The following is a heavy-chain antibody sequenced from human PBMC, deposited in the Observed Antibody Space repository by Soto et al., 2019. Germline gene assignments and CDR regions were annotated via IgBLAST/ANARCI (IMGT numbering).Heavy chain of an antibody. D-gene: IGHD3-9*01. J-gene: IGHJ4*02. CDR3: ERLPHDRYFDY. CDR1: GYSMNNNYL. V-gene: IGHV4-38-2*01. CDR2: IYQSGSA. Sequence: SETLSLTCAVSGYSMNNNYLWGWIRQPPGKGLEWIGSIYQSGSAYYNPSLQSRVTISIDTPKNQFSLRLNSVTAADTAVYYCERLPHDRYFDYCGQGTMVTVYS.